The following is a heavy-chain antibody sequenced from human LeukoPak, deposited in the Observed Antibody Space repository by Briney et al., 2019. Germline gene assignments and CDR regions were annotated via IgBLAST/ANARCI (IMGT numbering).Heavy chain of an antibody. D-gene: IGHD4-17*01. CDR2: IYYSGTT. CDR3: ARVQDTTVKAWIDY. Sequence: SETLSLTCAVYGGSFSGYYWSWIRQPPGKGLEWIGSIYYSGTTYYNPSLKSRVSISIDTSKNQFSLSLNSVTAADTAVYYCARVQDTTVKAWIDYWGQGTLVTVSS. J-gene: IGHJ4*02. V-gene: IGHV4-34*01. CDR1: GGSFSGYY.